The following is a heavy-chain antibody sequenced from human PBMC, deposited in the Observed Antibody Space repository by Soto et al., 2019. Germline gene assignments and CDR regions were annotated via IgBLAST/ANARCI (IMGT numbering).Heavy chain of an antibody. J-gene: IGHJ4*02. V-gene: IGHV3-30-3*01. D-gene: IGHD3-22*01. CDR2: ISYDGSNK. CDR3: ARTLYYYDSSGYLGY. Sequence: GSLRLSCAASGFAFSSYAMHWVRQAPGKGLEWVAVISYDGSNKYYADSVKGRFTISRDNSKNTLYLQMNSLRAGDTAVYYCARTLYYYDSSGYLGYWGQGTLVTVSS. CDR1: GFAFSSYA.